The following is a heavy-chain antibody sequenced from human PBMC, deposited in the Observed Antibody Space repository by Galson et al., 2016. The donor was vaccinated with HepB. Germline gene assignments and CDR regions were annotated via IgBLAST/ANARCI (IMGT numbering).Heavy chain of an antibody. D-gene: IGHD2-8*01. CDR3: ARDAVWAEGAEDFDY. CDR1: GYTFTMYY. Sequence: SVKVSCKAFGYTFTMYYIHWVRQAPGQGLEWVGIINPSDGWTSYAQKIQDRVTVTRDTSTSTVYMDLSGLRSEDTAFYFCARDAVWAEGAEDFDYWGQGTLVTVSS. J-gene: IGHJ4*02. V-gene: IGHV1-46*01. CDR2: INPSDGWT.